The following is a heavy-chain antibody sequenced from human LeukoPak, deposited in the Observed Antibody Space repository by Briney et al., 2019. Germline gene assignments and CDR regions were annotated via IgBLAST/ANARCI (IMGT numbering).Heavy chain of an antibody. V-gene: IGHV3-23*01. J-gene: IGHJ4*02. D-gene: IGHD3-9*01. CDR1: GFTFSSYA. CDR2: ISGSGGST. CDR3: AKGTIMSDISTGYYRDGYYFDY. Sequence: PGGSLRLSCAASGFTFSSYAMSWVRQAPGKGLEWVSAISGSGGSTYYADSVKGRFTISRDNSKNTLYLQMNSLRAEDTAVYYCAKGTIMSDISTGYYRDGYYFDYWGQGTLVTVSS.